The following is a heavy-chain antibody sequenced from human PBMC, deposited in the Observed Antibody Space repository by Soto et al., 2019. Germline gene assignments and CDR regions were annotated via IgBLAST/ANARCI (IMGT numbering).Heavy chain of an antibody. CDR3: ARWSYLDY. CDR2: ISGSDGKT. CDR1: GFSFGSYA. Sequence: HPVGSLRLSCAASGFSFGSYALSWVRQAPGKGLEWVSTISGSDGKTFYADSVKGRFSISRDTSQSTLYLQMNSLRADDTAMYYCARWSYLDYWGQGTQVTVSS. D-gene: IGHD3-3*01. J-gene: IGHJ4*02. V-gene: IGHV3-23*01.